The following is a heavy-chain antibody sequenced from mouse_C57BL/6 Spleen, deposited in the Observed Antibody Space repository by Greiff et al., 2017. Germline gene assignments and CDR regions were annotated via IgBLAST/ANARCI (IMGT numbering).Heavy chain of an antibody. J-gene: IGHJ3*01. CDR2: IYPSDSET. CDR1: GYTFTSYW. D-gene: IGHD2-1*01. Sequence: QVQLQQPGAELVRPGSSVKLSCKASGYTFTSYWMDWVKQRPGQGLEWIGNIYPSDSETHYNQKFKDKATLTVDKSSSTAYMQLSSLTSEDSAVYYCALYCNYGGVAYWGQGTLVTVSA. CDR3: ALYCNYGGVAY. V-gene: IGHV1-61*01.